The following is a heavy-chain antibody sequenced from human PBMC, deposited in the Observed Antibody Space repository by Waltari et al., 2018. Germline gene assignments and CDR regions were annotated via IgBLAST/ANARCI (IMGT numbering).Heavy chain of an antibody. J-gene: IGHJ5*02. CDR1: GFTFSSYW. V-gene: IGHV3-74*01. D-gene: IGHD3-16*01. CDR3: VRDFLHGGS. Sequence: EVQLVESGGGLVQPGGSLRLSCAASGFTFSSYWMHWVRQAPGEGLGWVSRVSTAGSSTSYAASVMGRFSISRDNAKNTLYLQMNSLRAEDTAVYYCVRDFLHGGSWGQGTLVTVSS. CDR2: VSTAGSST.